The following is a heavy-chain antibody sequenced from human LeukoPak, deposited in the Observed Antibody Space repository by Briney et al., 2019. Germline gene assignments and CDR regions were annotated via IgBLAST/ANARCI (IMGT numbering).Heavy chain of an antibody. CDR1: GGTFSSYA. CDR3: ARAAAAGSFRPLKAFDI. Sequence: SVKVSCKASGGTFSSYAISWVRQAPGQGLEWMGGIIPIFGTANYAQKFQGRVTITTDESTSTAYMELSSLRSEDPAVYYCARAAAAGSFRPLKAFDIWGQGTMVTVSS. CDR2: IIPIFGTA. V-gene: IGHV1-69*05. J-gene: IGHJ3*02. D-gene: IGHD6-13*01.